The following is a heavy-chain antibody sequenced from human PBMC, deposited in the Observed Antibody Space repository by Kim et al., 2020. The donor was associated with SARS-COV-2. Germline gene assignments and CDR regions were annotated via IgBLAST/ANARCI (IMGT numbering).Heavy chain of an antibody. Sequence: SETLSLTCTVSGGSISSGGYYWSWIRQHPGKGLEWIGYIYYSGSTYYNPSLKSRVTISVDTSKNQFSLKLGSVTAADTAVYYCARAFTIVGVVIGHFDYWGQGTLVTVSS. CDR3: ARAFTIVGVVIGHFDY. D-gene: IGHD3-3*01. J-gene: IGHJ4*02. V-gene: IGHV4-31*03. CDR1: GGSISSGGYY. CDR2: IYYSGST.